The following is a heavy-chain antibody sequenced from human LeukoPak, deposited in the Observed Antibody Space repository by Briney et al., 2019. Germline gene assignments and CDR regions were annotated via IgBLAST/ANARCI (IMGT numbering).Heavy chain of an antibody. D-gene: IGHD1-14*01. Sequence: SVKVSCKASGGAFSSYAISWVRQAPGQGLEWMGGIIPIFGTANYAQKFQGRVTITADESTSTAYMELSSLRSEDTAVYYCARGTGGLNYYYYYYMDVWGKGTTVTVSS. CDR3: ARGTGGLNYYYYYYMDV. V-gene: IGHV1-69*13. CDR1: GGAFSSYA. CDR2: IIPIFGTA. J-gene: IGHJ6*03.